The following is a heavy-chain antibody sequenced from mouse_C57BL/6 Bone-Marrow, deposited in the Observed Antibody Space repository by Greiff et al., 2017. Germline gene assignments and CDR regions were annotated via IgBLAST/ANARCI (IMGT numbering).Heavy chain of an antibody. D-gene: IGHD2-4*01. CDR1: GYTFTNYW. V-gene: IGHV1-64*01. CDR2: MHPNGGSP. Sequence: QVQLQQPGAELVKPGASVKLSCKASGYTFTNYWMHWVKQRPGQGLAWIGMMHPNGGSPDYNEKFKSEAPLSVDHSSRTASMELSSLTSEDSAVYYCARSYDYDDYTMDYWGQGTSVTVSS. J-gene: IGHJ4*01. CDR3: ARSYDYDDYTMDY.